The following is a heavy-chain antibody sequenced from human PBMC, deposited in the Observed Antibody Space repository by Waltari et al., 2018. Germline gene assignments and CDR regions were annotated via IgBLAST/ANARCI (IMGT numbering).Heavy chain of an antibody. Sequence: QVQLVQSGAEVKKPGASVKISCKTSEYTFTSSYVHWVRQAPGQGLEWMGIINPWGGSTIYAQKFQGRVTMTRDTSTSTVYMELSSLRSEDTAVYYCASDTGALWMDVWGQGTTVTVSS. J-gene: IGHJ6*02. D-gene: IGHD2-21*01. V-gene: IGHV1-46*01. CDR1: EYTFTSSY. CDR3: ASDTGALWMDV. CDR2: INPWGGST.